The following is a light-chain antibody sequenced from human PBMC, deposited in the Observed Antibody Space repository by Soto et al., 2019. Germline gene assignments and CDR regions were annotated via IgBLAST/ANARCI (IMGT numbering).Light chain of an antibody. CDR2: EGH. Sequence: QSALAQPASVSGSPGQSITISCTGASXYVGTYSLVSWYQQHPGKAPKVVIYEGHKRPSGVPDRFSGSTSVNTASLTVSGPQTDDEADYYCCLYVGATTYVFGTGTKFTVL. CDR3: CLYVGATTYV. J-gene: IGLJ1*01. CDR1: SXYVGTYSL. V-gene: IGLV2-23*01.